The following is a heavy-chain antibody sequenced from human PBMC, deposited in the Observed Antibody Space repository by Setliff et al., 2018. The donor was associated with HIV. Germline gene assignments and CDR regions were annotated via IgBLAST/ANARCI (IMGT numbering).Heavy chain of an antibody. J-gene: IGHJ4*02. V-gene: IGHV3-11*01. Sequence: GGPLRLSCAASGFTFSDYYMSWIRQAPGKGLEWVSSISGPGATIFFADALKGRFTISRDNFQNTLYLQMNNLRAEDTAVYFCANGNDRFENWGQGTLVTVSS. CDR3: ANGNDRFEN. CDR1: GFTFSDYY. D-gene: IGHD3-16*01. CDR2: ISGPGATI.